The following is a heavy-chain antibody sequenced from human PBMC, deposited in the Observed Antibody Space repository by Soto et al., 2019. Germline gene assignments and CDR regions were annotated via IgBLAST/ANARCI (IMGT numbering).Heavy chain of an antibody. Sequence: QVQLQQWGAGLLKPSETLSLTCAVYGGSFNSYFWNWVRQPPGKGLEWIGEVTPSGGSNYNPSLKSRVTISTDTSKNQFSLKVTSVTDADTAVYFCTTSGRSWSDAFDICAQGAMVTVSP. J-gene: IGHJ3*02. CDR1: GGSFNSYF. D-gene: IGHD3-10*01. V-gene: IGHV4-34*01. CDR2: VTPSGGS. CDR3: TTSGRSWSDAFDI.